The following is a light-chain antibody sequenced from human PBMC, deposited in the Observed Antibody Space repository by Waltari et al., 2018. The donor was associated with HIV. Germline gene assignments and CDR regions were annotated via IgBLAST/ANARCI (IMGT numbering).Light chain of an antibody. J-gene: IGLJ2*01. CDR3: SSYAGSNTLL. CDR1: TQDVGLYTS. CDR2: EVS. Sequence: QSALTQPPPASGSPGQSVTISCTVTTQDVGLYTSFSWYQQNPGEAPKLIIFEVSKRPSGVPDRFSGSKSGNTASLTVSGLQSEDEADYFCSSYAGSNTLLFGGGTKLTVL. V-gene: IGLV2-8*01.